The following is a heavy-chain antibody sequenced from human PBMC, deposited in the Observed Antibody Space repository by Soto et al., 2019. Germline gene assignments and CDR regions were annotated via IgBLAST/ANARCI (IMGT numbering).Heavy chain of an antibody. Sequence: QVQLVESGGGVVQPGRSLRLSCAASGFTFSSYAMHWVRQAPGKGLEWVAVISYDGSNKYYADSVKGRFTISRDNSKNTLYLQMNSLRAEDTAVYYCGRDTTVTIHRQGPSFDYWGQGTLVTVSS. CDR2: ISYDGSNK. CDR3: GRDTTVTIHRQGPSFDY. V-gene: IGHV3-30-3*01. J-gene: IGHJ4*02. D-gene: IGHD4-17*01. CDR1: GFTFSSYA.